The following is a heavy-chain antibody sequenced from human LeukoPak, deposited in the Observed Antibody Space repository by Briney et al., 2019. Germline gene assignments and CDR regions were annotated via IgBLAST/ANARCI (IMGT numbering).Heavy chain of an antibody. CDR3: AKMYYYESSGYSLGAY. D-gene: IGHD3-22*01. CDR2: ISSSGSTI. V-gene: IGHV3-11*01. J-gene: IGHJ4*02. CDR1: GFTFSDYY. Sequence: GGSLRLSCAASGFTFSDYYMSWIRQAPGTGLEWVSYISSSGSTIYYADSVKGRFTISRENAKNTLYLQMNSLRAEDTAVYYCAKMYYYESSGYSLGAYWGQGTLVTVSS.